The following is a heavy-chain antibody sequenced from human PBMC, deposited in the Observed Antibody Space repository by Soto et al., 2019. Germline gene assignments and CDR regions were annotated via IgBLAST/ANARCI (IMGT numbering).Heavy chain of an antibody. CDR3: AKYGSGYDFWSGYYYYMDV. CDR2: ISGSGGST. CDR1: GFTFSSYA. J-gene: IGHJ6*03. D-gene: IGHD3-3*01. V-gene: IGHV3-23*01. Sequence: EVQLLESGGGLVQPGGSLRLSCAASGFTFSSYAMSWVRQAPGKGLEWVSAISGSGGSTYYADSVKGRFTISRDNSKNTLYLQMNSLRAEDTAVYYCAKYGSGYDFWSGYYYYMDVWGKGTTVTVPS.